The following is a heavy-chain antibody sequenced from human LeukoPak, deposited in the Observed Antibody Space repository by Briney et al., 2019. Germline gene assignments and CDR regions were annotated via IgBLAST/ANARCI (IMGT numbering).Heavy chain of an antibody. CDR3: ASHDYYYGSGSSSPFDS. CDR1: GGSISSSSYY. CDR2: IYYSGST. J-gene: IGHJ4*02. V-gene: IGHV4-39*01. Sequence: PSETLSLTCAVSGGSISSSSYYWAWIRQPPGKGLEWIGSIYYSGSTYYNPSLKSRVTISVDTPKNQFSLKLSSVTAADTAVYYCASHDYYYGSGSSSPFDSWGQGTLVTVSS. D-gene: IGHD3-10*01.